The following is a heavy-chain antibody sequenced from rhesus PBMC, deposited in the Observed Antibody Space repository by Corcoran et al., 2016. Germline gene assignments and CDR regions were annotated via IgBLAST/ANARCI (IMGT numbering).Heavy chain of an antibody. CDR1: GVSISGYYY. V-gene: IGHV4-73*01. CDR3: ARDLLGSWSGGDFDY. CDR2: IYGNSAST. J-gene: IGHJ4*01. Sequence: QVQLQQWGEGLVKPSETLSLTCAVYGVSISGYYYWSWIRQPPGKGLEWIGYIYGNSASTNYNPPLKNRVTISKDTSKNQFSLKLSSVTAADTAVYYCARDLLGSWSGGDFDYWGQGVLVTVSS. D-gene: IGHD6-13*01.